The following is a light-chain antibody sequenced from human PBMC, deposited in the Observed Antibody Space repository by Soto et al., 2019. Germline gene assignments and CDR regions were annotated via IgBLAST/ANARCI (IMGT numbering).Light chain of an antibody. CDR1: QSISSW. Sequence: DIQMTQSPSTLSASVGDRVTITCRASQSISSWLAGYQQKPGKAPKLLIYDASSLESGVPSRFSGSGSGTYLTLPISSLQPDDFSDLSCQRCNSYLTFAQGPKVE. CDR2: DAS. J-gene: IGKJ1*01. V-gene: IGKV1-5*01. CDR3: QRCNSYLT.